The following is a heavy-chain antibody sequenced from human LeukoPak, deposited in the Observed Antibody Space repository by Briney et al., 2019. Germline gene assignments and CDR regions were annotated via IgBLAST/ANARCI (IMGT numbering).Heavy chain of an antibody. CDR1: GFTFSNYA. Sequence: GGSLRLSCVASGFTFSNYAMSWVRQAPGKGLEWVSGISGSGGSRYHADSVKGRFTISRDNPKNTLYLQMNSLRAEDTAVYYCATDDKKTTSEYNWFDPWGQGTLVTVSS. V-gene: IGHV3-23*01. J-gene: IGHJ5*02. CDR3: ATDDKKTTSEYNWFDP. D-gene: IGHD1-1*01. CDR2: ISGSGGSR.